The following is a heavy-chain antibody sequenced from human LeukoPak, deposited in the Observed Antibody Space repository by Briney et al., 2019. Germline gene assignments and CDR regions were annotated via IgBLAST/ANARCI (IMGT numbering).Heavy chain of an antibody. CDR1: GFTVSSDY. D-gene: IGHD5-12*01. V-gene: IGHV3-53*01. J-gene: IGHJ4*02. Sequence: GGSLRLSCAASGFTVSSDYMTWARKAPGKGLGWVSVIHTDGITHSADSVKGRFTISRDKSTNTLYRQMDSLRAEDTAVYYCARHGYAEYWGQGTLVTVSS. CDR2: IHTDGIT. CDR3: ARHGYAEY.